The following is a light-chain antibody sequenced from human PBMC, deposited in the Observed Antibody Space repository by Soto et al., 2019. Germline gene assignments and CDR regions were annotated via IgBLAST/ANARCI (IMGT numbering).Light chain of an antibody. CDR1: SSNIGSNT. V-gene: IGLV1-44*01. CDR3: AAWDDSLNGPV. J-gene: IGLJ2*01. CDR2: SNN. Sequence: QSVLTQPPSASGTPGQRVTISCSGSSSNIGSNTVNWYQQVPGTAPKLLIYSNNQRPSAVPYRCSGSKSGTSASLAISGLQSEEEADYSCAAWDDSLNGPVFGGGTKLTVL.